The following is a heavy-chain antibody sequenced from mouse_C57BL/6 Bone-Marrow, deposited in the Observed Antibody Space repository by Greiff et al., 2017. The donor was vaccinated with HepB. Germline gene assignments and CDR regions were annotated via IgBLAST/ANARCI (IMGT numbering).Heavy chain of an antibody. CDR3: VRGPLYEYDEGDYFDY. Sequence: EVMLVESGGGLVQPKGSLKLSCAASGFTFNTYAMHWVRQAPGKGLEWVARIRSKSSNYATYYADSVKDRFTISRDDSQSMLYLQMNNLKTEDTAMYYCVRGPLYEYDEGDYFDYWGQGTTLTVSS. D-gene: IGHD2-4*01. CDR1: GFTFNTYA. V-gene: IGHV10-3*01. J-gene: IGHJ2*01. CDR2: IRSKSSNYAT.